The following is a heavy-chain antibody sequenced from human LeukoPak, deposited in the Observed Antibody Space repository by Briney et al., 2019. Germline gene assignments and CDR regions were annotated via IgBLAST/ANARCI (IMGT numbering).Heavy chain of an antibody. CDR1: GFTFSSYG. D-gene: IGHD2-15*01. Sequence: PGRSLRLSCAASGFTFSSYGMHWLRQAPGKGLEWVAVISYDGSNKYYADSVKGRFTISRDNSKNTLYLQMNSLRAEDTAVYYCAKGGCSGGSCYSHSYGNRNFDYWGQGTLVTVSS. CDR3: AKGGCSGGSCYSHSYGNRNFDY. J-gene: IGHJ4*02. V-gene: IGHV3-30*18. CDR2: ISYDGSNK.